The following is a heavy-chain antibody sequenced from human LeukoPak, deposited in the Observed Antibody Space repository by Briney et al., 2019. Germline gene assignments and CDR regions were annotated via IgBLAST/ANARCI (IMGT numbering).Heavy chain of an antibody. D-gene: IGHD2-21*02. CDR3: ARERWGRGYFDY. Sequence: PSETLSLTCTVSGGSISSYYWSWIRQPPGKGLEWIGYIYYSGSTNYNPSLKSRVTISVDTSKNQFSLKLSSVTAADTAVYYCARERWGRGYFDYWGQGTLVTVSS. V-gene: IGHV4-59*01. CDR1: GGSISSYY. J-gene: IGHJ4*02. CDR2: IYYSGST.